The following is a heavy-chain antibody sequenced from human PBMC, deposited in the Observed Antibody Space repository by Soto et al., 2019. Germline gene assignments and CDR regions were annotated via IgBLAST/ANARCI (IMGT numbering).Heavy chain of an antibody. CDR2: INSDGSST. Sequence: GGSLRLSCAASGFTFSSYWMHWVRQAPEKGLVWVSRINSDGSSTSYADSVKGRFTISRDNAKNTLYLQMNSLRAEDTAVYYCARGHYYDSSGEHFDYWGQGTLVTVPQ. CDR3: ARGHYYDSSGEHFDY. D-gene: IGHD3-22*01. J-gene: IGHJ4*02. CDR1: GFTFSSYW. V-gene: IGHV3-74*01.